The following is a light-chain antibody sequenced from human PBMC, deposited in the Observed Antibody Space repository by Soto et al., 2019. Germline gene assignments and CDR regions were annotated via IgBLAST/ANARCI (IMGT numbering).Light chain of an antibody. J-gene: IGKJ1*01. CDR1: QSVSNN. Sequence: EIVMTQSPVTLSVSPGERATLSCRASQSVSNNLAWYQQKPGQAPRLLIYGASTRATGIPARFSGSGSGTEFTLTVSRLQSEDFGVYYCQHYNNWPPWTFGQGTKVEIK. CDR2: GAS. V-gene: IGKV3-15*01. CDR3: QHYNNWPPWT.